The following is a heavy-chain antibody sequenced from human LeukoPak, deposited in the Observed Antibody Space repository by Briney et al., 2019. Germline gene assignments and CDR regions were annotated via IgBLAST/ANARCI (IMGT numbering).Heavy chain of an antibody. CDR2: ISAYNGNT. V-gene: IGHV1-18*01. CDR3: ARGMIYDSSGFVAFDI. J-gene: IGHJ3*02. CDR1: GYTFISYG. Sequence: ASVKVSCKASGYTFISYGISWVRQAPGQGLEWMGGISAYNGNTNYAQKFQGRVTMTTDTSTSTAHMELRSLRSDDTAVYYCARGMIYDSSGFVAFDIWGQGTMVTVSS. D-gene: IGHD3-22*01.